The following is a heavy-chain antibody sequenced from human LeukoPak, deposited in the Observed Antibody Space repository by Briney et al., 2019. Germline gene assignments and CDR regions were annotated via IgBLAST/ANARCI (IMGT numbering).Heavy chain of an antibody. Sequence: GGSLRLSCAASGFTFSSYWMTWVRQAPGKGLEWLAFIRYDGSNKYYADSVKGRFTISRDNSKNTLYVQMNSLRAEDTAVYYCAKPHFDDWGQGTLVTVSS. CDR1: GFTFSSYW. J-gene: IGHJ4*02. CDR2: IRYDGSNK. V-gene: IGHV3-30*02. CDR3: AKPHFDD.